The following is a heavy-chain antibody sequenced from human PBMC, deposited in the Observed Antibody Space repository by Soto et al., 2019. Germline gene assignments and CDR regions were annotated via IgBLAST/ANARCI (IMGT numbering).Heavy chain of an antibody. Sequence: SGPTLVNPTETLTLTCTVSGFSLSNPKVGVGWIRQPPGKALEWLALIYWDDDKRYSPSLKSRLTITKDTSKNQVVLTMTNMDPVDTATYYCAHHRRIAARPPSKWYWGQGTLVTVSS. CDR3: AHHRRIAARPPSKWY. CDR1: GFSLSNPKVG. J-gene: IGHJ4*02. V-gene: IGHV2-5*02. CDR2: IYWDDDK. D-gene: IGHD6-6*01.